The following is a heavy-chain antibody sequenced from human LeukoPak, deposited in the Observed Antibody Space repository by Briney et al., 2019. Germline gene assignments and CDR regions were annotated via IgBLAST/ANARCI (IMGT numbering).Heavy chain of an antibody. D-gene: IGHD3-22*01. V-gene: IGHV4-59*01. CDR3: ARGKLGGYYDSSGHLDY. CDR2: IYYSGST. CDR1: GGSISSYY. J-gene: IGHJ4*02. Sequence: PSETLSLTCTVSGGSISSYYWSWIRQPPGKGLEWIGYIYYSGSTNYNPSLKSRVTISVDTSKNQFSLKLSSVTAADTAVYYCARGKLGGYYDSSGHLDYWGQGTLVTVSS.